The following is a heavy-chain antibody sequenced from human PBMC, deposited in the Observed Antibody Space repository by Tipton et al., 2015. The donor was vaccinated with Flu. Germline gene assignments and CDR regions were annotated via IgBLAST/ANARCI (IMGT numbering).Heavy chain of an antibody. CDR3: ARILGSSWKERWFDP. Sequence: SLRLSCVASGVSFGSHSMHWVRRAPGKGLEWVAGVSSDGANTYYADSVKGRFTISRDTSNNMIYLQMTSLRAEDTATYYCARILGSSWKERWFDPWGQGTLVAVSS. D-gene: IGHD6-13*01. CDR1: GVSFGSHS. J-gene: IGHJ5*02. CDR2: VSSDGANT. V-gene: IGHV3-30*07.